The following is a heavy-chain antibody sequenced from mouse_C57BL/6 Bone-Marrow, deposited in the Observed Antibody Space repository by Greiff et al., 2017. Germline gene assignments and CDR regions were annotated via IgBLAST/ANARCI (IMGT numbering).Heavy chain of an antibody. Sequence: EVQVVESGPGLAKPSQTLSLTCSVTGYSITSDYWNWIRKFPGNKLEYMGYISYSGSTYYNPSLKSRISITRDTSKNQYYLQLNSVTTEDTATYYCALYYGSSFQYYYAMDYWGQGTSVTVSS. V-gene: IGHV3-8*01. CDR2: ISYSGST. CDR1: GYSITSDY. D-gene: IGHD1-1*01. CDR3: ALYYGSSFQYYYAMDY. J-gene: IGHJ4*01.